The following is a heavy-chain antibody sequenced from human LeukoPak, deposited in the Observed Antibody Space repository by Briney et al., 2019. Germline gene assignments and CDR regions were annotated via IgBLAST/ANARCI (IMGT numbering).Heavy chain of an antibody. CDR2: IYYSGST. J-gene: IGHJ4*02. CDR3: ARVGNYYGSGSYYKIKPFFDY. D-gene: IGHD3-10*01. Sequence: PSETLSLTCTVSGGSISSGDYYWSWIRQPPGKGLEWIGYIYYSGSTYYNPSLKSRVTISVDTSKNQFSLKLSSVIAADTAVYYCARVGNYYGSGSYYKIKPFFDYWGQGTLVTVSS. V-gene: IGHV4-30-4*01. CDR1: GGSISSGDYY.